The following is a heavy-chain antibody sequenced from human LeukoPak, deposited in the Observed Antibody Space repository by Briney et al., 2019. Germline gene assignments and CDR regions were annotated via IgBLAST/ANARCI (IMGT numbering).Heavy chain of an antibody. J-gene: IGHJ4*02. CDR1: GYTFTGYY. CDR2: INPNSGGT. Sequence: ASVKVSCKASGYTFTGYYMHWVRQAPGQGLEWMGWINPNSGGTNYAQKFQGRVTMTRDTSISTAYMELSRLRSDDAAVYYCARGGLVGLTACLPPEYWGQGTLVTVSS. CDR3: ARGGLVGLTACLPPEY. V-gene: IGHV1-2*02. D-gene: IGHD1-26*01.